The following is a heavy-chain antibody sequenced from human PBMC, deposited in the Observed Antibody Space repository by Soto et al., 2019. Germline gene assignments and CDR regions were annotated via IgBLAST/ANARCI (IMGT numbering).Heavy chain of an antibody. CDR2: IYYSGST. CDR1: GGSISSGDYY. V-gene: IGHV4-30-4*01. Sequence: SETLSLTCTVSGGSISSGDYYWSWIRQPPGKGLEWIGHIYYSGSTYYNPSLKSRVTTSVDTSKNHFSLKLSSVTAADTAFFYCARVLKVQLWLGRIDYWGQGTLVTVSS. J-gene: IGHJ4*02. CDR3: ARVLKVQLWLGRIDY. D-gene: IGHD5-18*01.